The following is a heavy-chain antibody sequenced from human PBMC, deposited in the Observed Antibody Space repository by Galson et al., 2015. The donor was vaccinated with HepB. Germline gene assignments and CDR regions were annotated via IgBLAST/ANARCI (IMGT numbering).Heavy chain of an antibody. CDR3: ARDHGYDFWSGYFMDYFDY. J-gene: IGHJ4*02. D-gene: IGHD3-3*01. Sequence: SLRLSCAASGFSFSRYNMNWVRQAPGTGPQWVSYISGNSRRTYYADSVQGRFIISRDNARNSLYLQMTSLRAEDTAVYYCARDHGYDFWSGYFMDYFDYWGQGALVAVSS. CDR1: GFSFSRYN. CDR2: ISGNSRRT. V-gene: IGHV3-48*01.